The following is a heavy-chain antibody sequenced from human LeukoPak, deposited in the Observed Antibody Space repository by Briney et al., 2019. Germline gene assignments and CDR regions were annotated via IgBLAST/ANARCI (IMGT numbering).Heavy chain of an antibody. V-gene: IGHV4-34*01. CDR2: INHSGST. CDR1: GGSFSVYY. J-gene: IGHJ5*02. D-gene: IGHD3-10*01. CDR3: ARRFSRITTIRGGSWFDP. Sequence: SETLSLTCAVYGGSFSVYYWSWIRQPPGKGLEWIGEINHSGSTNYNPSLKSRVTISVDTSNNHFSLKLSSVTAADTAVYYCARRFSRITTIRGGSWFDPWGQGTLVIVSS.